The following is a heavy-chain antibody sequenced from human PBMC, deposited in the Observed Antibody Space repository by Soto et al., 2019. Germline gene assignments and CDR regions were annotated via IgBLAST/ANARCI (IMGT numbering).Heavy chain of an antibody. CDR3: ARGGRYYDSSGCPNWFDP. V-gene: IGHV1-8*01. CDR2: MNPNSGNT. J-gene: IGHJ5*02. Sequence: PSVKVSCKASGYTFTSYDINWVRQATGQGLEWMGWMNPNSGNTGYAQKFQGRVTMTRNTSISTAYMELSSLRSEDTAVYYCARGGRYYDSSGCPNWFDPWGQGTLVTVSS. D-gene: IGHD3-22*01. CDR1: GYTFTSYD.